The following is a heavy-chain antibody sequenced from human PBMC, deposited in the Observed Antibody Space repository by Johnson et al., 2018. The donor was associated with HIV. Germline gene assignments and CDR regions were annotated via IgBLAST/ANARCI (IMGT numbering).Heavy chain of an antibody. CDR2: ITYDGTNK. CDR3: ARDLAYNSRWTGAFDI. J-gene: IGHJ3*02. CDR1: GFTFSNYA. Sequence: QVQLVESGGGVVQPGRSLRLSCTASGFTFSNYAIHWVRQAPGKGLEWVAGITYDGTNKYYADSVKGRFTISRDNSRNTLYLQMNSLRAEDTAVYYCARDLAYNSRWTGAFDIWGQGTMVTVSS. V-gene: IGHV3-30*03. D-gene: IGHD6-13*01.